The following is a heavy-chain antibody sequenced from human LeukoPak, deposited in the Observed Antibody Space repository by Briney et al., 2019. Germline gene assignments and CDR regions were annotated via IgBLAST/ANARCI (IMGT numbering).Heavy chain of an antibody. Sequence: GGSLRLSCAASGFTFSSSAMSWVRQAPGKGLEWVSAISGSGGSTYYADSVKGRFTISRDNSKNTLYLQMNSLRAEDTAVYYCAKDAGSMIVVVNYYYYGMDVWGQGTTVTVSS. CDR2: ISGSGGST. CDR1: GFTFSSSA. D-gene: IGHD3-22*01. CDR3: AKDAGSMIVVVNYYYYGMDV. V-gene: IGHV3-23*01. J-gene: IGHJ6*02.